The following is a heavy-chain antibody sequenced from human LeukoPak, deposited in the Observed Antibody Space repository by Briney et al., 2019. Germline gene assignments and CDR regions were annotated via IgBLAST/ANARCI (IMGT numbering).Heavy chain of an antibody. CDR1: GYTFTSYA. CDR2: INTNTGNP. Sequence: ASVKVSCKASGYTFTSYAMNWVRQAPGQGLEWMGWINTNTGNPTYAQGFTGRFVFSLDTSVSTAYLQISSLKAEDTAVYYCARTVRDPGSGSENWYFDLWGRGTLVTVSS. V-gene: IGHV7-4-1*02. CDR3: ARTVRDPGSGSENWYFDL. D-gene: IGHD3-10*01. J-gene: IGHJ2*01.